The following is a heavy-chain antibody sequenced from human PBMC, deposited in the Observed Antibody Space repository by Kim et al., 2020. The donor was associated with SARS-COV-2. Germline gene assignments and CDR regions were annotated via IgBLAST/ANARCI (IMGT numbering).Heavy chain of an antibody. D-gene: IGHD1-20*01. V-gene: IGHV7-4-1*02. Sequence: PTYAQGFTGRFVFSLDTSVSTAYLQISSLKAEDTAVYYCAREGVVTGTMLWGQGTLVTVSS. CDR3: AREGVVTGTML. CDR2: P. J-gene: IGHJ4*02.